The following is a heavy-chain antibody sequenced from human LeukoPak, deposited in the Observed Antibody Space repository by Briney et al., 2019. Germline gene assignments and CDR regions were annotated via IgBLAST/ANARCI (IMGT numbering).Heavy chain of an antibody. CDR3: ARSYQLLAAYYFDY. CDR1: GFTFSSYA. V-gene: IGHV3-23*01. CDR2: ISGSGGST. D-gene: IGHD2-2*01. J-gene: IGHJ4*02. Sequence: SGGSLRLSCAASGFTFSSYAMSWVRQAPGKGLEWVSAISGSGGSTYYADSVKGRFTISRDNSKNTLYLQMNSLRAEDTAVYYCARSYQLLAAYYFDYWGQGTLVTVSS.